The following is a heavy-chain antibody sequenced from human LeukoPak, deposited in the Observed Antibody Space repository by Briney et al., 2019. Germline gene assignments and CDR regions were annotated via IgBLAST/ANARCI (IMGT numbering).Heavy chain of an antibody. D-gene: IGHD6-13*01. CDR1: GGSISSSSYY. CDR2: IYYSGST. CDR3: AVPQYSSSWYSPGDWFDP. V-gene: IGHV4-39*01. Sequence: SETLSLTCTVSGGSISSSSYYWGWIRQPPGKGLEWIGSIYYSGSTYYNPSLKSRVTISVDTSKNQFSLKLSSVTAADTAVYYCAVPQYSSSWYSPGDWFDPWGQGTLVTVSS. J-gene: IGHJ5*02.